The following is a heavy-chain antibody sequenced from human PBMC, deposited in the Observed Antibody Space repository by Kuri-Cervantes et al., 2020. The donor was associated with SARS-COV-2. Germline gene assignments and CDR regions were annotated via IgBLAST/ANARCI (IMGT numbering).Heavy chain of an antibody. CDR2: IYSGGST. D-gene: IGHD1/OR15-1a*01. CDR1: GFTVSSNY. Sequence: GESLKISCAASGFTVSSNYMSWVRQAPGKGLEWVSVIYSGGSTYCADSVKGRFTISRDNSKNTLYLQMNSLRAEDAAVYYCAKNLQQLLLSRFEYWGQGVLVTVSS. V-gene: IGHV3-53*01. J-gene: IGHJ4*02. CDR3: AKNLQQLLLSRFEY.